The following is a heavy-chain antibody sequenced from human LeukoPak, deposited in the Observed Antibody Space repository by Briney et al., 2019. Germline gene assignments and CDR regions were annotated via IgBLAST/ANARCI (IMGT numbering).Heavy chain of an antibody. CDR2: IRYDGSNK. CDR3: AKRYCTSGVCQDFDY. D-gene: IGHD2-8*01. Sequence: GGSLRLSCAASGFTFSSYGMHWVRQAPGKGLEWVAFIRYDGSNKYYADSVKGRFTISRDNSKNTLYLQMNSLRAEDTAVYYCAKRYCTSGVCQDFDYWGQGTLVTVSS. J-gene: IGHJ4*02. V-gene: IGHV3-30*02. CDR1: GFTFSSYG.